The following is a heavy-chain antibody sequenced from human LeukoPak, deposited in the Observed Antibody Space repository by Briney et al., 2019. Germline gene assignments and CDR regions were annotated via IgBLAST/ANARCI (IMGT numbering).Heavy chain of an antibody. CDR3: ARGDHDGAYSSSGGNDAFDI. V-gene: IGHV4-59*01. J-gene: IGHJ3*02. CDR2: IYYTGST. D-gene: IGHD6-13*01. CDR1: GDSIGTYY. Sequence: PSETLSLTCTVSGDSIGTYYWNWIRQPPGRGLEWIAYIYYTGSTNYNPSLKSRVTISLDTSKNQFSLNLHSVTAADTAVYYCARGDHDGAYSSSGGNDAFDIWGQGTMVTVSS.